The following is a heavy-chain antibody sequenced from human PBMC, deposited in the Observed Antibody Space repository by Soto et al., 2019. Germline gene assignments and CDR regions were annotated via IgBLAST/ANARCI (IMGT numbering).Heavy chain of an antibody. J-gene: IGHJ3*02. D-gene: IGHD3-16*01. Sequence: ASVKVSCKASGYTFTGYYMHWVRQAPGQGLEWMGWINPNSGGTNYAQKFQGRVTMTRDTSISTAYMELSRLRSDDTAVYYGARDPEGGWGAFDIWGQGTMVTVSS. CDR3: ARDPEGGWGAFDI. CDR2: INPNSGGT. V-gene: IGHV1-2*02. CDR1: GYTFTGYY.